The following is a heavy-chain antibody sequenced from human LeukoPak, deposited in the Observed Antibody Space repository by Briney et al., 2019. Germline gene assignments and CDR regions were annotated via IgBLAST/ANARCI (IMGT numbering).Heavy chain of an antibody. Sequence: GRSQRLSCVASGFTFSSYSMNWVRQAPGKGLEWVSYISTSSSPIYYVDSVKGRFTISRDNAMNSLYLQMKSLRAEDTAVYYCARSRGTPNPYGDFDYRGQGTLVSVSS. CDR2: ISTSSSPI. J-gene: IGHJ4*02. CDR3: ARSRGTPNPYGDFDY. V-gene: IGHV3-48*01. D-gene: IGHD3-16*01. CDR1: GFTFSSYS.